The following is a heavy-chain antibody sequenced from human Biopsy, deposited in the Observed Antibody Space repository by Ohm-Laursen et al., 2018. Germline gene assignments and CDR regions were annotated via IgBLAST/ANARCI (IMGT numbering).Heavy chain of an antibody. CDR3: AKPSGGVSTIGFDP. J-gene: IGHJ5*02. CDR1: GYNFRGYH. Sequence: SVKVSCKTSGYNFRGYHLHWVRLAPGQGLEWMGWINPDTGETRYAPKFQGRLALTRDVSVNTGYLELSSLGSDDTAIYFCAKPSGGVSTIGFDPWGQGTQIIVS. V-gene: IGHV1-2*02. D-gene: IGHD5/OR15-5a*01. CDR2: INPDTGET.